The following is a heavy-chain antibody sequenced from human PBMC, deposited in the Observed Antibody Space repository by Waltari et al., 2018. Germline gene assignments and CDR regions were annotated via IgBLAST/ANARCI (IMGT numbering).Heavy chain of an antibody. CDR3: ARTYYDYVWGSYRYTVGAFDI. CDR2: ISSSSSTI. Sequence: EVQLVESGGGLVQPGGSLRLSCAASGFTFSSYSMTWVRQAPGKGREWVSYISSSSSTIYYADSVKGRFTISRDNAKNSLYLQMNSLRAEDTAVYYCARTYYDYVWGSYRYTVGAFDIWGQGTMVTVSS. D-gene: IGHD3-16*02. J-gene: IGHJ3*02. V-gene: IGHV3-48*04. CDR1: GFTFSSYS.